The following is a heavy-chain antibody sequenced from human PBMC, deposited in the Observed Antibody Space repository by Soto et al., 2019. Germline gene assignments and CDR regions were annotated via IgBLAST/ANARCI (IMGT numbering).Heavy chain of an antibody. Sequence: GGSLRLSCAASGFTFSSYWMHWVRQAPGKGLVWVSRINSDGSSTSYADSVKGRFTISRDNAKNTLYLQMNSLRAEDTAVYYCARFNLAYCGGDCSSVDFDYWGQGTLVTVSS. CDR1: GFTFSSYW. CDR2: INSDGSST. J-gene: IGHJ4*02. CDR3: ARFNLAYCGGDCSSVDFDY. V-gene: IGHV3-74*01. D-gene: IGHD2-21*02.